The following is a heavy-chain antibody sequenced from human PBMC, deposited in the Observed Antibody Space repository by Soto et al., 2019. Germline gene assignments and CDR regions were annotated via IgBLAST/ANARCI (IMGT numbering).Heavy chain of an antibody. J-gene: IGHJ4*02. D-gene: IGHD3-10*01. V-gene: IGHV3-23*01. Sequence: EVQLLESGGGLVQPGGSLRLSCAASGFTFSSYALNWVRQAPGKGLEWVSVISGSGDSTYYADSVKGRFTISRDNSKNTLYLQRNSLRAEDTAVYYGAKRAYGSDFDYWGQGTLVTVSS. CDR2: ISGSGDST. CDR1: GFTFSSYA. CDR3: AKRAYGSDFDY.